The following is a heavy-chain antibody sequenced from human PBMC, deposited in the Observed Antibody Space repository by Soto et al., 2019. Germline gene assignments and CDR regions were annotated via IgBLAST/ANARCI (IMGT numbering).Heavy chain of an antibody. CDR2: INAGNGNT. J-gene: IGHJ4*02. V-gene: IGHV1-3*01. D-gene: IGHD3-22*01. Sequence: QVQLVQSGAEVKKPGASVKVSCKASGYTFTSYAMHWVRQAPGQRLEWMGWINAGNGNTKYSQKFRGRVTITRDTSASTAYMDLSRLRSEDTAVYYCAREGGDSRGYYVDYWGQGTLVTVSS. CDR1: GYTFTSYA. CDR3: AREGGDSRGYYVDY.